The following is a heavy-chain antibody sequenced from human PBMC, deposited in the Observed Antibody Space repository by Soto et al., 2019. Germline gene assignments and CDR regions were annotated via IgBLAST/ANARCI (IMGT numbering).Heavy chain of an antibody. J-gene: IGHJ4*02. CDR2: ISSSSSYI. CDR3: ARDVRDYFHY. CDR1: GFTFSSYS. Sequence: EVQLVESGGGLVKPGGSLRLSCAASGFTFSSYSMNWVRQAPGKGLEWVSTISSSSSYIYYADSVKGRFTISRDNAKNSLSLQMTSLRAEDTAVYYCARDVRDYFHYWGQGTLVTVSS. V-gene: IGHV3-21*01.